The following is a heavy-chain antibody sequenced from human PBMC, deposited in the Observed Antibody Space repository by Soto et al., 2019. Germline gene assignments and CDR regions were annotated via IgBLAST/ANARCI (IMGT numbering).Heavy chain of an antibody. Sequence: GGSLRLSCAASGFTFSSYAMSWVRQAPGKGLQWVSAISGSGGNTYYADSVKGRSTISRDNSKNTVYLQINSLRAEDTAVYYCAKVVTYYYDSSGYSNFDYWGQGTLVTVSS. CDR2: ISGSGGNT. V-gene: IGHV3-23*01. CDR1: GFTFSSYA. CDR3: AKVVTYYYDSSGYSNFDY. D-gene: IGHD3-22*01. J-gene: IGHJ4*02.